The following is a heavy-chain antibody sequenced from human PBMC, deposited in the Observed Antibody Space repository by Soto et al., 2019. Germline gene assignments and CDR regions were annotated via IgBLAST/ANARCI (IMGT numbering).Heavy chain of an antibody. CDR2: IYHSGST. D-gene: IGHD2-15*01. CDR3: ARGRRHCSGGSCYSKYFDL. V-gene: IGHV4-4*02. J-gene: IGHJ2*01. Sequence: SETLSLTCAVSGGSISSSNWWSWVRQPPGKGLEWIGEIYHSGSTNYNPSLKSRVTISVDTSKNQFSLKLSSVTAADTAVYYCARGRRHCSGGSCYSKYFDLWGRGTLVTVSS. CDR1: GGSISSSNW.